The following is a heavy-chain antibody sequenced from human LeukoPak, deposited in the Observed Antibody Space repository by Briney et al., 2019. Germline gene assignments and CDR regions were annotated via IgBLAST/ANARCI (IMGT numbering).Heavy chain of an antibody. J-gene: IGHJ4*02. CDR3: AKGGVGVTPEFDY. D-gene: IGHD1-26*01. V-gene: IGHV1-8*01. Sequence: ASVKVSCRASGYTFTSYDIYWVRQATGQGLEWMGWMNPNSGNTGSAQKFQGRVSMTRNTSISTAYMELSSLRSEDTAVYYCAKGGVGVTPEFDYWGQGTLVTVSS. CDR1: GYTFTSYD. CDR2: MNPNSGNT.